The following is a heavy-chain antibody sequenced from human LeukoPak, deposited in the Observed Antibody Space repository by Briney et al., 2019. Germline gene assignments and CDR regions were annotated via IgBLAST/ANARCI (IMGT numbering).Heavy chain of an antibody. D-gene: IGHD1-26*01. CDR1: GFAFNNYA. CDR2: INDNGGQR. Sequence: GGSLRLSCAASGFAFNNYAMTWVRQAPGKGLEWVSNINDNGGQRHYADSVKGRFTVSRDNSKNMMFLQMDSLRAEDTAVYYCAKTQWKVGATDYFDYWGQGILVTVSS. CDR3: AKTQWKVGATDYFDY. V-gene: IGHV3-23*01. J-gene: IGHJ4*02.